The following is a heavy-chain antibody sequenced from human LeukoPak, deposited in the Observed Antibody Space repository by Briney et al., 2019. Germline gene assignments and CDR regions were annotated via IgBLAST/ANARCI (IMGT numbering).Heavy chain of an antibody. CDR2: IYYSGST. J-gene: IGHJ4*02. CDR3: ARRGTTIGTLGEYFDY. CDR1: GGSISSYY. V-gene: IGHV4-59*08. Sequence: KPSETLSLTCTGSGGSISSYYWSWIRQPPGKGLEWIGSIYYSGSTNYNPSPKSRGTITLDTSKNQFSPKLSLCTAADTAGYSLARRGTTIGTLGEYFDYWGQGTLVTVSS. D-gene: IGHD1-26*01.